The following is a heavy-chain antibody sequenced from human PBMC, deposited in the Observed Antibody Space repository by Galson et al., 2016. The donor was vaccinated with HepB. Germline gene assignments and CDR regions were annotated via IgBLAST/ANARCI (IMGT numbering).Heavy chain of an antibody. D-gene: IGHD2-8*02. V-gene: IGHV3-48*02. CDR2: ISSGSSNK. CDR3: ARISLCTAGVCSRSQDY. J-gene: IGHJ4*02. CDR1: GFTFNSYS. Sequence: SLRLSCAASGFTFNSYSMSWVRQAPGKGLEWVSYISSGSSNKYYGDSVKGRFTISRDNAKNSLYLQMSSLRDEDTAVYYCARISLCTAGVCSRSQDYWGQGTLVTVSS.